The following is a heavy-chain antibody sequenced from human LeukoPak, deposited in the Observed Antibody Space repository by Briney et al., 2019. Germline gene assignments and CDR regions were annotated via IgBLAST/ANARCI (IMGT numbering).Heavy chain of an antibody. CDR3: ARVAPVREMATIMDFDY. V-gene: IGHV7-4-1*02. CDR1: GYTFTSYA. Sequence: GASVKVSCKASGYTFTSYAMNWVRQAPGQGLEWMGWINTNTGNPTYAQGFTGRFVFSLDTSVSTAYLQISSLKAEDTAVYYCARVAPVREMATIMDFDYWAREPWSPSPQ. J-gene: IGHJ4*02. D-gene: IGHD5-24*01. CDR2: INTNTGNP.